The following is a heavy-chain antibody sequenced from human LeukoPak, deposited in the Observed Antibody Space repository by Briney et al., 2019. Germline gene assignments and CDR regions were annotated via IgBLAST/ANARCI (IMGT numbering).Heavy chain of an antibody. CDR3: ARDVYSSGWYTGGDY. J-gene: IGHJ4*02. Sequence: ASVKVSCKASGYTFTSYGISWVRQAPGQGLEWMGWISAYNGNTNYAQKLQGRVTMTTDTSTSTAYMELRSLRSDDTAVYYCARDVYSSGWYTGGDYWVQGTLVTVSS. V-gene: IGHV1-18*01. CDR1: GYTFTSYG. D-gene: IGHD6-19*01. CDR2: ISAYNGNT.